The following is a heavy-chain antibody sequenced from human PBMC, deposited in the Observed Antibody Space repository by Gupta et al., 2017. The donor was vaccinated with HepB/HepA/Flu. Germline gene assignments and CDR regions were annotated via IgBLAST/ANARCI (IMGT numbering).Heavy chain of an antibody. CDR1: GFSFAGNA. D-gene: IGHD3-3*01. V-gene: IGHV3-23*01. Sequence: EVQLLESGGGLVQPGGSLRLPCAASGFSFAGNAMSWVRQAPGKGLEWVSGMGGDMREHYADSVKGRFSISRDNSKNTLYLQINSLRAEDTAVYYCAKDLYFWSPMDVWGKGTTVTVSS. J-gene: IGHJ6*03. CDR3: AKDLYFWSPMDV. CDR2: MGGDMRE.